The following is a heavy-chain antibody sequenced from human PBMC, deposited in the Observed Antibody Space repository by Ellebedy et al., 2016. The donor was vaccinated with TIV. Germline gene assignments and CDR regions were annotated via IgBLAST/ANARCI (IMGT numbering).Heavy chain of an antibody. D-gene: IGHD1-26*01. V-gene: IGHV4-4*07. J-gene: IGHJ4*02. Sequence: MPSETLSLTCTVSGASLSSSYWSRIRQSAGKGLEWIGRIYTSGNTNYNPSLRSRVTMSVDTSNNHFSLKLTSVTAADTARYYCARGGSFANFWGQGILVTVSS. CDR1: GASLSSSY. CDR3: ARGGSFANF. CDR2: IYTSGNT.